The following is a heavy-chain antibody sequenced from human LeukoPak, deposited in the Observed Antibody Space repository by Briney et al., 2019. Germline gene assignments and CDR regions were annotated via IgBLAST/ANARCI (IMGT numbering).Heavy chain of an antibody. J-gene: IGHJ6*02. V-gene: IGHV3-23*01. D-gene: IGHD5-18*01. CDR1: GFTLSSYA. CDR2: ISGSGGST. CDR3: ARGPRYSYYYYYGMDV. Sequence: GGSLRLSCAASGFTLSSYAMSWVRQAPGKGLEWVSAISGSGGSTYYADSVKGRFTISRDNSKNTLYLQMNSLRAEDTAVYYCARGPRYSYYYYYGMDVWGQGTTVTVSS.